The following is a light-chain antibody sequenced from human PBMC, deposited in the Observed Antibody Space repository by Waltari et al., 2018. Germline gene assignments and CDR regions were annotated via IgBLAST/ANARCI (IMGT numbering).Light chain of an antibody. CDR1: NIATKS. J-gene: IGLJ3*02. Sequence: YVLTQPPSVSVAPGQAATITCGGDNIATKSVNWYQRKPGQAPVLVIYYDSLRPSGSPERFSGSNSGITATLAISRVEAGDEADYYCQVWDSNMYGVFGGGTKVTVL. CDR3: QVWDSNMYGV. V-gene: IGLV3-21*01. CDR2: YDS.